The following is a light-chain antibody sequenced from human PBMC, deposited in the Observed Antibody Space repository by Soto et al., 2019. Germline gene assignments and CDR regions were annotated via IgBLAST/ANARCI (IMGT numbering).Light chain of an antibody. CDR2: GAS. J-gene: IGKJ2*01. CDR3: QQYKSWPYT. CDR1: QSVSDK. Sequence: EIVMTQSPATLSVSPGERATLSCRASQSVSDKSAWYQQKPGQAPRLLIFGASTRATGIPARFSGSGSGTEFTLTISSLQPEDFAVYYCQQYKSWPYTFGQGTKVDIK. V-gene: IGKV3-15*01.